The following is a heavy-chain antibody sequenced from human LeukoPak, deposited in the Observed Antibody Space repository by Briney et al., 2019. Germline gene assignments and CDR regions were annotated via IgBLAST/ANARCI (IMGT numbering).Heavy chain of an antibody. CDR2: ISGSGGST. V-gene: IGHV3-23*01. CDR3: ARDGESHYDSSGDYYYYGMDV. D-gene: IGHD3-22*01. CDR1: GFTFSSYG. J-gene: IGHJ6*02. Sequence: PGGSLRLSCAASGFTFSSYGMNWVRQAPGKGLEWVSAISGSGGSTYYADSVKGRFTISRDNAKNSLYLQMNSLRAEDTAVYYCARDGESHYDSSGDYYYYGMDVWGQGTTVTVSS.